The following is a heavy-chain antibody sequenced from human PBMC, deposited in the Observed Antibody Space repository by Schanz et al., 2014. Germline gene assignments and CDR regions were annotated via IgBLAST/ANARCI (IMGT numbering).Heavy chain of an antibody. CDR3: ARDRGHGDLPGDI. D-gene: IGHD4-17*01. CDR1: GGSVSSGGDY. J-gene: IGHJ3*02. Sequence: QVQLQQWGAGLLKPSETLSLTCGVFGGSVSSGGDYWSWIRQHPGKGLEWIGFISYSGSTYYNPALKSRVTISVDTSKNQFSLNLSSATAADTAVYYCARDRGHGDLPGDIWGQGTMVTDSS. CDR2: ISYSGST. V-gene: IGHV4-31*11.